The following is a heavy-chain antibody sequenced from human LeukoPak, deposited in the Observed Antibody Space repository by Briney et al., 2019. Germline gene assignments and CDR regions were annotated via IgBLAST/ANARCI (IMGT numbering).Heavy chain of an antibody. V-gene: IGHV3-30*18. J-gene: IGHJ4*02. D-gene: IGHD1-1*01. Sequence: GGSLRLSCAASGFTFSSYGMHWVRQAPGKGLEWVAVISYDGSNKYYADSVKGRFTISRDNSKNTLYLQMNSLRTEDTALYYCAKDNADDDSFDYWGQGTLVTVSS. CDR1: GFTFSSYG. CDR2: ISYDGSNK. CDR3: AKDNADDDSFDY.